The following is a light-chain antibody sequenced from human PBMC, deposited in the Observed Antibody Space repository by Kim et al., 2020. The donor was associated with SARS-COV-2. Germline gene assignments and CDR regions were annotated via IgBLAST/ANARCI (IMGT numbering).Light chain of an antibody. Sequence: SPGERATLTCRASQSVTSSYLAWYQQKPGQAPRLLIYGASSRATGIPDRFSGSGSGTDFTLTISRLEPEDFAVYFCQQYSNSPRTFGQGTKVDIK. V-gene: IGKV3-20*01. J-gene: IGKJ1*01. CDR3: QQYSNSPRT. CDR1: QSVTSSY. CDR2: GAS.